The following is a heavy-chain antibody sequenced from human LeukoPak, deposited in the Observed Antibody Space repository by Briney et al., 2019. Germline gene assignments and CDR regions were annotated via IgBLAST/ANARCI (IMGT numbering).Heavy chain of an antibody. CDR2: IYYSGST. J-gene: IGHJ5*02. V-gene: IGHV4-31*03. CDR3: ARAVAGTSSWFDP. CDR1: GGSISSGGYY. D-gene: IGHD6-19*01. Sequence: SQTLSLTCTVSGGSISSGGYYWGWIRQHPGKGLEWIGYIYYSGSTYYNPSLKSRVTISVDTSKNRFSLKLSSVTAADTAVYYCARAVAGTSSWFDPWGQGTLVTVSS.